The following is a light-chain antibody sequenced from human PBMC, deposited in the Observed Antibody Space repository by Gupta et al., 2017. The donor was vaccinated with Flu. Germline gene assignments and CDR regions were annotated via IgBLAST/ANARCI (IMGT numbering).Light chain of an antibody. CDR1: QSVSSSY. Sequence: ELVLQPSPGTLSLSPGERATLSCRASQSVSSSYFAWYQQKPGQAPRLIIYGASSRATGTPDRCSGRGSGTYVILTSRRVEDEDVAVYYCQQKRCPRTFGQGTKVEIK. CDR2: GAS. V-gene: IGKV3-20*01. J-gene: IGKJ1*01. CDR3: QQKRCPRT.